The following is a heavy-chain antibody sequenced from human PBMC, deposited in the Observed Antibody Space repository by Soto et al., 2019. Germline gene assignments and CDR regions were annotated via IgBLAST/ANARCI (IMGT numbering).Heavy chain of an antibody. Sequence: PSETLSLTCTVSGGSISSGGYYWSWLRQHPGKGLEWIGYIYYSGSTYYNPSLKSRVTISVDTSKNQFSLKLSSVTAADTAVYYCARDLTGSHYYYGMDVWGQGTTVTVSS. D-gene: IGHD3-16*01. CDR2: IYYSGST. V-gene: IGHV4-31*03. J-gene: IGHJ6*02. CDR3: ARDLTGSHYYYGMDV. CDR1: GGSISSGGYY.